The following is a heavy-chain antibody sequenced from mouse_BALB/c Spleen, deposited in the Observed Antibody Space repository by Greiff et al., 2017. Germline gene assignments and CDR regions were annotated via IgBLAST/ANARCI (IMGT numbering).Heavy chain of an antibody. V-gene: IGHV5-9-4*01. CDR2: ISSGGSYT. J-gene: IGHJ3*01. CDR3: ARAIRGSSPFAY. D-gene: IGHD1-1*01. CDR1: GFTFSSYA. Sequence: EVKLVESGGGLVKPGGSLKLSCAASGFTFSSYAMSWVRQSPEKRLEWVAEISSGGSYTYYPDTVTGRFTISRDNAKNTLYLEMSSLRSEDTAMYYCARAIRGSSPFAYWGQGTLVTVSA.